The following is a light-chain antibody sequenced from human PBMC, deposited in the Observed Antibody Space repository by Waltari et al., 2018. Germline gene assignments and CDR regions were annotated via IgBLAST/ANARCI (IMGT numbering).Light chain of an antibody. CDR3: QSYDSSLSGSWV. CDR1: SSNIGAGYD. J-gene: IGLJ3*02. CDR2: ANS. Sequence: QSVLTQPPSVSGAPGQRVTISCTGTSSNIGAGYDVHWYQQLPGTAPQLLIYANSNRPSGVPDRFSGSKSGTSASLAITVLQAEDEADYYCQSYDSSLSGSWVFGGGTKLTVL. V-gene: IGLV1-40*01.